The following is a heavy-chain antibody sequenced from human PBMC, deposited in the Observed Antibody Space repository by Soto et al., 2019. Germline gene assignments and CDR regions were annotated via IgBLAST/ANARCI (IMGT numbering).Heavy chain of an antibody. CDR3: AKTHYDYVWGSYRPDAFDI. CDR2: IYYSGST. CDR1: GGSISSSSYY. D-gene: IGHD3-16*02. J-gene: IGHJ3*02. Sequence: SETLSLTCIVSGGSISSSSYYWGWIRQPPGKGLEWIGSIYYSGSTYDSPSLKSRVTISVDTSKNQISLNLSSVTAADTAVYYCAKTHYDYVWGSYRPDAFDIWGQGTIVTVSS. V-gene: IGHV4-39*01.